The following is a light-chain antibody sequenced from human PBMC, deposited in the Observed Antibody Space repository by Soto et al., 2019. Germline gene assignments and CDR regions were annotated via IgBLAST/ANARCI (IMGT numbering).Light chain of an antibody. CDR1: QDINIY. J-gene: IGKJ4*01. CDR2: AAS. CDR3: QKYDGDPRT. Sequence: DIQMTQSPSSLSASVGDRVTITCRAGQDINIYLAWYQQKPGKVPKLLISAASTLQSGVPSRFSGSGSGTDFTLTISSLQPEDVATYYCQKYDGDPRTFGGGTKVEIK. V-gene: IGKV1-27*01.